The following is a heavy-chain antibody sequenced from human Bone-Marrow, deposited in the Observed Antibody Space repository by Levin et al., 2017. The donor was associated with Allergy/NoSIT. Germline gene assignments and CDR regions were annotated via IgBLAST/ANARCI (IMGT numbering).Heavy chain of an antibody. V-gene: IGHV3-48*03. J-gene: IGHJ5*01. D-gene: IGHD2-15*01. CDR1: GFSFRSYE. Sequence: GESLKISCAVSGFSFRSYEMNWVRQAPGKGLEWIGYISSSSSTKYYAGSVKGRFTISRDNAKNSLYLQMTSLRAEDTAVYYCARGGLFCSGGTCYHDNWFDSWGQGTLVTVSS. CDR2: ISSSSSTK. CDR3: ARGGLFCSGGTCYHDNWFDS.